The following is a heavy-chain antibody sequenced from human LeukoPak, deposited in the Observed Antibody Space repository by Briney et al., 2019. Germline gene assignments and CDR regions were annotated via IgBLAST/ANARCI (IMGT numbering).Heavy chain of an antibody. J-gene: IGHJ6*02. CDR1: GYSFTSYW. V-gene: IGHV5-51*01. Sequence: GESLKISCKGSGYSFTSYWIGWVRQVPGKGLEWMGIIYPGDSDTRYSPSFQGQVTISADKSISTAYLQWSSLKASDTAMYYCARGGGGNSEYYYYYGMDVWGQGTTVTVSS. D-gene: IGHD4-23*01. CDR3: ARGGGGNSEYYYYYGMDV. CDR2: IYPGDSDT.